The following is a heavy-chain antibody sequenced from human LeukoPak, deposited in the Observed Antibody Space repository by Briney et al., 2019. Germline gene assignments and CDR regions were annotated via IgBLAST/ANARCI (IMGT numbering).Heavy chain of an antibody. CDR3: ATGLEWLSRTSDAFDI. Sequence: QPGGSLRLSCAASGFTFSSYGMHRVRQAPGKGLEWVAFIRYDGSNKYYADSVKGRFTISRDNSKNTLYLQMNSLRAEDTAVYYCATGLEWLSRTSDAFDIWGQGTMVTVSS. CDR1: GFTFSSYG. V-gene: IGHV3-30*02. D-gene: IGHD3-3*01. CDR2: IRYDGSNK. J-gene: IGHJ3*02.